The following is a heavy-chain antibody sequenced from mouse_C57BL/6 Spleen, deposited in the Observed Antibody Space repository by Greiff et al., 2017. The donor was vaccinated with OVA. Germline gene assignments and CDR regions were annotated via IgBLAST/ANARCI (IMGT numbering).Heavy chain of an antibody. D-gene: IGHD3-2*02. CDR2: IDPSDSYT. CDR1: GYTFTSYW. J-gene: IGHJ2*01. Sequence: QVQLQQPGAELVMPGASVKLSCKASGYTFTSYWMHWVKQRPGQGLEWIGEIDPSDSYTNYNQKFKGKSTLTVDKSSSTSYMQLSSLTSADSAVYYCARSQASLFDYWGQGTTLTVSS. V-gene: IGHV1-69*01. CDR3: ARSQASLFDY.